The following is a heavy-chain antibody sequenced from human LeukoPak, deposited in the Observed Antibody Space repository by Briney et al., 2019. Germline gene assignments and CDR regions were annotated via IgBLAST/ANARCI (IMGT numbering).Heavy chain of an antibody. D-gene: IGHD6-13*01. CDR2: IYYSGST. J-gene: IGHJ4*02. CDR1: GGSISSGGYY. Sequence: PSQTLSLTCTVSGGSISSGGYYWSWIRQHPGKGLEWNGYIYYSGSTYYNPSLKSRVTISVDTSKNQFSLKLSSVTAADTAVYYCARGGRGIAARIYFDYWGQGTLVTVSS. V-gene: IGHV4-31*03. CDR3: ARGGRGIAARIYFDY.